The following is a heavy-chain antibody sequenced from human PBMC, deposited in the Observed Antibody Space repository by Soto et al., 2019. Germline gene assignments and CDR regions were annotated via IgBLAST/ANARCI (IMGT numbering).Heavy chain of an antibody. J-gene: IGHJ4*02. CDR2: ISGSGGST. CDR1: GFTFSSYA. D-gene: IGHD4-17*01. V-gene: IGHV3-23*01. Sequence: TGGSLRLSCAASGFTFSSYAMSWVRQAPGKGLEWVSAISGSGGSTYYADSVKGRFTISRDNSKNTLYLQMNSLRAEDTAVYYCASSRVIRFPFDYWGQGTLVTVSS. CDR3: ASSRVIRFPFDY.